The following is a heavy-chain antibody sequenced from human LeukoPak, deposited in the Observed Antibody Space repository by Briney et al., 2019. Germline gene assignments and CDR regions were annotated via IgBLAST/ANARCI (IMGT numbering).Heavy chain of an antibody. Sequence: GRSLRLSCAASGFTFSSYAMHWVRQALGKGLEWVAVISYDGSNKYYADSVKGRFTISRDNSKNTLYLQMNSLRAEDTAVYYCATWGYYYDSSGYAASDYWGQGTLVTVSS. D-gene: IGHD3-22*01. CDR1: GFTFSSYA. CDR2: ISYDGSNK. J-gene: IGHJ4*02. CDR3: ATWGYYYDSSGYAASDY. V-gene: IGHV3-30-3*01.